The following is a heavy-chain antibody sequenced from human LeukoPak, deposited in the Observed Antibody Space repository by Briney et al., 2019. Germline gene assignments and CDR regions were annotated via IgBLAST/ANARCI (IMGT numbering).Heavy chain of an antibody. Sequence: KPSETLSLTCTVSGGSISSSSYYWGWIRQPPGKGLEWIGSIYYSGSTYYNPSLKSRVTISIDTSKNQVSLKLSSVTAADTAVYYCARDGWGYCSSTSCPYYFDYWGQGTLVTASS. CDR2: IYYSGST. J-gene: IGHJ4*02. D-gene: IGHD2-2*01. CDR1: GGSISSSSYY. CDR3: ARDGWGYCSSTSCPYYFDY. V-gene: IGHV4-39*07.